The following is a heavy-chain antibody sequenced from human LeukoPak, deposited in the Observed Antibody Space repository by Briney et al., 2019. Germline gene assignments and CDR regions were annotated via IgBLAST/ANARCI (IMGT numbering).Heavy chain of an antibody. CDR3: AKDLDIYGDYDLPDY. Sequence: GGSLRLSCAASGSTFSSYGMHWVRQAPGKGLEWVAVISYDGSNKYYADSVKGRFTISRDNSKNTLYLQMNSLRAEDTAVYYCAKDLDIYGDYDLPDYWGQGTLVTVSS. CDR1: GSTFSSYG. V-gene: IGHV3-30*18. D-gene: IGHD4-17*01. J-gene: IGHJ4*02. CDR2: ISYDGSNK.